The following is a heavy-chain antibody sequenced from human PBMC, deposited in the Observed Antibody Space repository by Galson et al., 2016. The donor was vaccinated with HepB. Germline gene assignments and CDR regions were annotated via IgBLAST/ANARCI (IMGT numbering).Heavy chain of an antibody. CDR2: ITGSGGGT. Sequence: SLRLSCAASGFAFSNYAMSWVRQAPGKGLEWVSAITGSGGGTYYADSVKGRFTVSRDNSKNTLFLQMNSLRADDSAVYKCVKHSGFDRNYFDDWGQGTRVTVSS. J-gene: IGHJ4*02. D-gene: IGHD5-12*01. V-gene: IGHV3-23*01. CDR1: GFAFSNYA. CDR3: VKHSGFDRNYFDD.